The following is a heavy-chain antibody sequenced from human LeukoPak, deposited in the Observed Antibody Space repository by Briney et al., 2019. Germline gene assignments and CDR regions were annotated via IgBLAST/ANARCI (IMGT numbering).Heavy chain of an antibody. D-gene: IGHD6-19*01. J-gene: IGHJ4*02. Sequence: PSETLSLTCNVSGYSISSGYYWGWIRQPPGKGLQWIGTIYHSGSTYYNPSLKSRVTISVDTSKNQFSLKVNSVTAADTAVYYCARERSGWYYPFDYWGQGTLVTVSS. CDR3: ARERSGWYYPFDY. V-gene: IGHV4-38-2*02. CDR2: IYHSGST. CDR1: GYSISSGYY.